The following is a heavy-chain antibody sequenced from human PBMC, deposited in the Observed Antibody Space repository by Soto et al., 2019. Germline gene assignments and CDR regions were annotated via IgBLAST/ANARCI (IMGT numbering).Heavy chain of an antibody. CDR2: ISSTENT. V-gene: IGHV4-4*07. CDR3: SREEPSWTYTPNWFDP. J-gene: IGHJ5*02. CDR1: GGSSTVYY. Sequence: SETLSLTCTGSGGSSTVYYWSWIRQPAGKGLEWIGRISSTENTNYNPSLNSRVTMSLDTSKKKISLNMRSVTAADTAVYFCSREEPSWTYTPNWFDPWGQGTLVTVSS. D-gene: IGHD3-3*01.